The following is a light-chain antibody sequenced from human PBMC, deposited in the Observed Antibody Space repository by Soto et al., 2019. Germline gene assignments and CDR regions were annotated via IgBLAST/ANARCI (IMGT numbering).Light chain of an antibody. CDR2: GAS. CDR3: QQYTNWPPWT. V-gene: IGKV3-15*01. Sequence: EIVMTQSPATLSVSPGERATLSCRASQSVSTNLAWYQQKPGQAPRLLIYGASTMATGSPGRFSGSGSGTEFTLTISSLQSDDFAIYDWQQYTNWPPWTFGQGTKVDFK. CDR1: QSVSTN. J-gene: IGKJ1*01.